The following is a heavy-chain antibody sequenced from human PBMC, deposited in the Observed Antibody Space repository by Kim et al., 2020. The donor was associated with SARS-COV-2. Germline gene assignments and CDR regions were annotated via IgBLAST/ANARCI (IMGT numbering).Heavy chain of an antibody. D-gene: IGHD6-19*01. CDR2: VNNGGNA. J-gene: IGHJ4*02. CDR3: AKDHPSSGWPAFDS. V-gene: IGHV3-23*01. Sequence: GGSLRLSCAASGFTFSSRATSWVRQAPGKGPEWVASVNNGGNAYYADSVKGRFTVSRDITRDTLYLQMNSLRAEDTALYFCAKDHPSSGWPAFDSWGQGT. CDR1: GFTFSSRA.